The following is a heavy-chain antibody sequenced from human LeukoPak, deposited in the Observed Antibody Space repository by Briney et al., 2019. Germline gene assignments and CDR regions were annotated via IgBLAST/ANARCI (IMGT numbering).Heavy chain of an antibody. Sequence: ASVKVSCKASGYTFTGYYMHWVRQAPGQGLEWMGRINPNSGGTNYAQKFQGRVTMNRDTSISTAYMELSRLRSDDTAVYYCARFPIPIFEVGTYYFDYSGQGTLVTVSS. V-gene: IGHV1-2*06. CDR2: INPNSGGT. J-gene: IGHJ4*02. CDR3: ARFPIPIFEVGTYYFDY. CDR1: GYTFTGYY. D-gene: IGHD3-3*01.